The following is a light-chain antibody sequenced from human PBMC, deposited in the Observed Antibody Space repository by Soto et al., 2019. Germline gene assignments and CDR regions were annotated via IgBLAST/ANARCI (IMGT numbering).Light chain of an antibody. J-gene: IGKJ3*01. Sequence: VLTQSPATLSLSPGERATLSCRASLSVNSYLTWYQQKPGQAPRLLIYDASNSATGTPARFSGSGSGTDFSLDLEGLAIEDFAVYYCRQRITFGHGTKVDI. V-gene: IGKV3-11*01. CDR2: DAS. CDR3: RQRIT. CDR1: LSVNSY.